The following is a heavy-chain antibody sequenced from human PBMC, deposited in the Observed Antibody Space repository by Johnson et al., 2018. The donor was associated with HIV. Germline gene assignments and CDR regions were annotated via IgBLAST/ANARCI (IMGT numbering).Heavy chain of an antibody. CDR3: AKDLRSGYYYAGAFDI. J-gene: IGHJ3*02. V-gene: IGHV3-7*03. CDR1: GFTFSSYW. Sequence: VQLVESGGGLVQPGGSLRLSCAASGFTFSSYWMSWVRQAPGKGLEWVANIKQDGSEKYYVDSVKGRFTISRDNSKNTLYLQMNSLRAEDTAVYYCAKDLRSGYYYAGAFDIWCQGTMVTVSS. CDR2: IKQDGSEK. D-gene: IGHD3-22*01.